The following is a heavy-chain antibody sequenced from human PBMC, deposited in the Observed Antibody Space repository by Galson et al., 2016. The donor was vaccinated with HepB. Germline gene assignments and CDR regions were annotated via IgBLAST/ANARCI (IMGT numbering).Heavy chain of an antibody. CDR2: ISGSSAYT. Sequence: SLRLSCAASGFTFSDYYMSWVRQAPGKGLEWVSDISGSSAYTNYADSVKGRVTTSRDNAKKSLYLRLNSLRAEDTAVYYCAREGGGNSYAGNAFDIWGQGTMLTVSS. CDR1: GFTFSDYY. CDR3: AREGGGNSYAGNAFDI. V-gene: IGHV3-11*05. J-gene: IGHJ3*02. D-gene: IGHD4-23*01.